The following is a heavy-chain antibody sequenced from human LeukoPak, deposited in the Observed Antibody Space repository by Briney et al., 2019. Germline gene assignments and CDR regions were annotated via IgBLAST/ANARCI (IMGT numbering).Heavy chain of an antibody. CDR3: AAVKLTIIYVTYFDY. CDR2: FDPVNGET. Sequence: ASVKVSCKVSGYTLTELSMHWVRQAPGKGLEWMGGFDPVNGETIYAQDFQGGVTMTEDTSTDTAYMELSSLTSEDTAVYYCAAVKLTIIYVTYFDYWRQGTLVTVSS. J-gene: IGHJ4*02. V-gene: IGHV1-24*01. D-gene: IGHD3-10*01. CDR1: GYTLTELS.